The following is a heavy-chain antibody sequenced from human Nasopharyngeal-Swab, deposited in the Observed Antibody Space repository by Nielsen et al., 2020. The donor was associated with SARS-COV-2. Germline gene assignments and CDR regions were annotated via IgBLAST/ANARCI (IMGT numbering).Heavy chain of an antibody. CDR3: ARQLWLVDYYYGMDV. Sequence: KVSCKGSGYSFTSYWIGWVRQMPGKGLEWMGIIYPGDSDPRYSPSFQGQVTISADKSISTAYLQWSSLKASDTAMYYCARQLWLVDYYYGMDVWGQGTTVTVSS. V-gene: IGHV5-51*01. J-gene: IGHJ6*02. CDR2: IYPGDSDP. D-gene: IGHD5-18*01. CDR1: GYSFTSYW.